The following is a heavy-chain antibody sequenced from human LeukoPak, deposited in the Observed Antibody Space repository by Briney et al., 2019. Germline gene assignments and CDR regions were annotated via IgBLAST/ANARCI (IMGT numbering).Heavy chain of an antibody. CDR2: IYYSGST. J-gene: IGHJ4*02. V-gene: IGHV4-59*12. D-gene: IGHD1-1*01. Sequence: SETLSLTCTVSGGSISSYYWSWLRQPPGKGLEWIGYIYYSGSTNYNPSLKSRVTISVDTSKNQFSLKLSSVTAADTAVYYCGRDRHWNQGNFDYWGQGTLVTVSS. CDR1: GGSISSYY. CDR3: GRDRHWNQGNFDY.